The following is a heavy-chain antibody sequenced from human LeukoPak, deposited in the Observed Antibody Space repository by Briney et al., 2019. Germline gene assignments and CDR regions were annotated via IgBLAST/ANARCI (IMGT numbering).Heavy chain of an antibody. D-gene: IGHD2-15*01. CDR1: GGSISSSDSY. V-gene: IGHV4-39*01. CDR2: MYYSGST. Sequence: PSETLSLTCTVSGGSISSSDSYWGWIRQPAGKGLEWIGSMYYSGSTYYNPSLKSRVTISVDTSKNQFSLKLNSVTAADTAVYYCARHPPRDCSSSSCSKRWFDPWGQGTLVTVSS. CDR3: ARHPPRDCSSSSCSKRWFDP. J-gene: IGHJ5*02.